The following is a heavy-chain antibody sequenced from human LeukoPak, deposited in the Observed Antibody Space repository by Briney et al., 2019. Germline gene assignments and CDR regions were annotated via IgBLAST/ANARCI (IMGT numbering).Heavy chain of an antibody. V-gene: IGHV4-34*01. CDR1: GVSFSGYY. Sequence: PSETLSLTCAVYGVSFSGYYWSWIRQPPGKGLEWIGEINHSGSTNYNPSLKSRVTISVDTSKNQFSLKLSSVTAADTAVYYCARHRFYYGSGSYLPYYYYMDVWGKGTTVTISS. CDR3: ARHRFYYGSGSYLPYYYYMDV. J-gene: IGHJ6*03. D-gene: IGHD3-10*01. CDR2: INHSGST.